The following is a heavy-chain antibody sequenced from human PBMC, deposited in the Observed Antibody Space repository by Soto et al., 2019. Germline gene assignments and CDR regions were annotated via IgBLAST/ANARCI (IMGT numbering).Heavy chain of an antibody. CDR1: GFTFSNAW. Sequence: GGSLRLSCAASGFTFSNAWMSWVRQAPGKGLEWVGRIKSKTDGGTTDYAAPVKGRFTISRDDSKNTPYLQMNSLKTEDTAVYYCTTDHSGSGSYPLDYWGQGTLVTVSS. CDR3: TTDHSGSGSYPLDY. D-gene: IGHD3-10*01. J-gene: IGHJ4*02. V-gene: IGHV3-15*01. CDR2: IKSKTDGGTT.